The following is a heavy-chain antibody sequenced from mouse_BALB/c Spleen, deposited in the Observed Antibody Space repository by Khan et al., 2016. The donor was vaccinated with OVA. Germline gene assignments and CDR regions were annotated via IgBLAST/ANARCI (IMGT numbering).Heavy chain of an antibody. D-gene: IGHD2-14*01. CDR3: AKGENSNRYDVDY. CDR2: ISYSGST. V-gene: IGHV3-2*02. Sequence: EVQLQESGPDLVKPSQSLSLTCTVTGYSITSDYAWNWIRQFPGNKLEWMGYISYSGSTSYNPSLKSRISITRDTSKNQFFLQLNSVTTADSATCYCAKGENSNRYDVDYWGQGTTLTVSS. CDR1: GYSITSDYA. J-gene: IGHJ2*01.